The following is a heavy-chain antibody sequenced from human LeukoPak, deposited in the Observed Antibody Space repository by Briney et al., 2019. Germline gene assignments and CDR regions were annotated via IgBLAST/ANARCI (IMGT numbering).Heavy chain of an antibody. V-gene: IGHV3-21*01. J-gene: IGHJ3*02. CDR2: INSSSSYI. CDR1: GFTLITYS. CDR3: ARVHYYDSSGFGAFDI. D-gene: IGHD3-22*01. Sequence: PGRSLSLSRAASGFTLITYSIRCVRHAPGKGLELVSSINSSSSYIYYADSVKGRFTISRDKAKNSLYLQMNSLRAEDTAVYYCARVHYYDSSGFGAFDIWGQGTMVTVSS.